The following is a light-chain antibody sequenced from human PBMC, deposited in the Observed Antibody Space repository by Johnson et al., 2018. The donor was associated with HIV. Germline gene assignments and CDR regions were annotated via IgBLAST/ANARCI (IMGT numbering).Light chain of an antibody. CDR3: GTWDSSLSAAPYV. Sequence: QSVLTQPPSVSAAPGQRVPISCSGSSSTIGNNYLSCYQQLPGTAPKLLIYANNTRPPGIPARFPAPKSGPQPPLAFPAPQPGDEADYYCGTWDSSLSAAPYVFGTGTKVTVL. J-gene: IGLJ1*01. CDR1: SSTIGNNY. CDR2: ANN. V-gene: IGLV1-51*01.